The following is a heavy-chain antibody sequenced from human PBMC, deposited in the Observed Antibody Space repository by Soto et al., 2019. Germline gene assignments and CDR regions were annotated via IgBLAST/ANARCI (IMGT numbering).Heavy chain of an antibody. D-gene: IGHD5-18*01. CDR2: IYYSGST. J-gene: IGHJ4*02. Sequence: KASETLSLTCTVSGGSISSGDYYWSWIRQPPGKGLEWIGYIYYSGSTYYNPSLKSRVTISVDTSKNQFSLKLSPVTAADTAVYYCARVPAMVPYYFDYWGQGTLVTVSS. V-gene: IGHV4-30-4*01. CDR3: ARVPAMVPYYFDY. CDR1: GGSISSGDYY.